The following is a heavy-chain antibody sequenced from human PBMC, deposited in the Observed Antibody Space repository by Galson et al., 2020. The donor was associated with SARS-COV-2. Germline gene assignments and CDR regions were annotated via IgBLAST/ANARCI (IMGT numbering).Heavy chain of an antibody. J-gene: IGHJ4*02. CDR1: GFTFSSYG. D-gene: IGHD3-10*01. Sequence: GGSLRLSCAASGFTFSSYGMHWVRQAPGKGLEWVAVIWYDGSNKYYADSVKGRFTISRDNSKNTLYLQMNSLRAEDTAVYYCARDLAVGDTTDYWGQGTLVTVSS. CDR2: IWYDGSNK. V-gene: IGHV3-33*01. CDR3: ARDLAVGDTTDY.